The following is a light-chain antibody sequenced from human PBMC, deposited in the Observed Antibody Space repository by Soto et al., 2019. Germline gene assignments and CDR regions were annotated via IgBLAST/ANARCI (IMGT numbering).Light chain of an antibody. Sequence: DIQMTQSPSTLSASVGDRFTITFRARQSIDYWLAWYQQKPGKPPKLLIYKASSLETGVPPRFTGSGSGTEFTLTISSLQVDDFATYYCQQYNGFSRTFCQGTNADIK. J-gene: IGKJ1*01. CDR3: QQYNGFSRT. CDR1: QSIDYW. CDR2: KAS. V-gene: IGKV1-5*03.